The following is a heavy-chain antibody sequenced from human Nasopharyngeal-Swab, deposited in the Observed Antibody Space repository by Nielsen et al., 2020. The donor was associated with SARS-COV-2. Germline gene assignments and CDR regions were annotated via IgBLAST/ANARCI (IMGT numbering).Heavy chain of an antibody. V-gene: IGHV4-59*01. D-gene: IGHD6-13*01. Sequence: RQAPGKGLEWIGYIYYSGSTNYNPSLKSRVTISVDTSKNQFSLKLSSVTAADAAVYYCARVAAAGGDVWGQGTTVTVSS. CDR2: IYYSGST. CDR3: ARVAAAGGDV. J-gene: IGHJ6*02.